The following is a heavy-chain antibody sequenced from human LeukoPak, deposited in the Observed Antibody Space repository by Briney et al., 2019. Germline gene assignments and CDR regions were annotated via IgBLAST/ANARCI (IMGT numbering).Heavy chain of an antibody. Sequence: GGSLRLSCSASGLNFANFGLTWIRQSPGKGLEWVGFISSNSYGGTTEYAASVRGRFTISRDDSKSIAYLQMNSLKTEDTAIYYCTRDLGSSSPYYFDYWGQGTLVTVSS. CDR3: TRDLGSSSPYYFDY. D-gene: IGHD1-26*01. J-gene: IGHJ4*02. V-gene: IGHV3-49*03. CDR1: GLNFANFG. CDR2: ISSNSYGGTT.